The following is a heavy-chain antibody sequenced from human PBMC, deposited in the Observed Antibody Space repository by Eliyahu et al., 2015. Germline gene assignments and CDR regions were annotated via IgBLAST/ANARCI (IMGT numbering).Heavy chain of an antibody. D-gene: IGHD4-11*01. J-gene: IGHJ4*02. V-gene: IGHV4-34*01. Sequence: QVQLQQWGAGLLKPSETLSLTCAVYGGSFSGYYWSWIRQPPGKGLEWIGEINHSGSTNYNPSLKSRVTISVDTSKNQFSLKLSSVTAADTAVYYCARGRQPGTVTRGGDYWGQGTLVTVSS. CDR2: INHSGST. CDR3: ARGRQPGTVTRGGDY. CDR1: GGSFSGYY.